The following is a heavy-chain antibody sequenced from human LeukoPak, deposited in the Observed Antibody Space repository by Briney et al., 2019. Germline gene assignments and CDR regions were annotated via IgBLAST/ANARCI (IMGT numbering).Heavy chain of an antibody. V-gene: IGHV4-39*01. CDR2: IYYSGST. J-gene: IGHJ4*02. D-gene: IGHD6-19*01. CDR1: GGSISSSSYY. CDR3: ARRRAVAAHRGPFDY. Sequence: PPETLSLTCTVSGGSISSSSYYWGWIRQPPGKGLEWIGSIYYSGSTYYNPSLKSRVTISVDTSKNQFSLKLSSVTAADTAVYYCARRRAVAAHRGPFDYWGQGTLVTVSS.